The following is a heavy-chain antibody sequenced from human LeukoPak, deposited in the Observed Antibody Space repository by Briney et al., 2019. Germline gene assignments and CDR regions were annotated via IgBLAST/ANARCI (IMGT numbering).Heavy chain of an antibody. Sequence: PWETLSLTCTVSGGFISSYYWSWIRQPAGKGLEWIGRIYTSGSTNYNPPLKSRVTMSVDTSKNQFSLKLSSVTAAHQAMYLRARVTGRLGELLTDYWGQGTPVTVSS. D-gene: IGHD3-10*01. CDR2: IYTSGST. CDR3: ARVTGRLGELLTDY. J-gene: IGHJ4*02. V-gene: IGHV4-4*07. CDR1: GGFISSYY.